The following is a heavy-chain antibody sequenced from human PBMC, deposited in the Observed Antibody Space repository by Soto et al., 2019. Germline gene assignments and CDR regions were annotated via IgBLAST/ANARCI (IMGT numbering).Heavy chain of an antibody. Sequence: QVQLVESGGALVKPGGSLRLSCAASGFPFSNYYMSWIRQAPGKGLEWVSSIGSSSSYTNYADSVKGRFTISRDNAKNSLYLQMNSLRAEDTAVYYCARRRPTGYYNYCGQGTLVTVSA. CDR3: ARRRPTGYYNY. J-gene: IGHJ4*02. CDR1: GFPFSNYY. V-gene: IGHV3-11*05. CDR2: IGSSSSYT. D-gene: IGHD3-9*01.